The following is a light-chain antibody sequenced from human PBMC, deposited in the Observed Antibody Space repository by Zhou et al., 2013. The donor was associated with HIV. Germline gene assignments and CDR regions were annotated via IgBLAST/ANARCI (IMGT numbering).Light chain of an antibody. CDR2: DTS. CDR3: HQYGSSPT. CDR1: QSVGRF. V-gene: IGKV3-11*01. J-gene: IGKJ1*01. Sequence: EIVLTQSPATLSLSPGERATLSCRASQSVGRFLAWYQQKPGQAPRLLIYDTSNRATGIPARFSGSGSGTDFTLTISRLEPEDFAVYYCHQYGSSPTFGQGTKVEIK.